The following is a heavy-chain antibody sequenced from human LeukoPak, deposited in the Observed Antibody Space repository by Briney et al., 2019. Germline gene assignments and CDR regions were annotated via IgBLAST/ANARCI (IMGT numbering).Heavy chain of an antibody. Sequence: GGSLRLSCAASGFTVSSNYMSWVRQAPGKGLEWVSVIYSGGSTYYADSVKGRFTISRDNSKNTLDLQMNSLRAEDTAVYYCARDLYSRDSSSWYYNYWGQGTLVTVSS. CDR3: ARDLYSRDSSSWYYNY. V-gene: IGHV3-66*01. CDR1: GFTVSSNY. CDR2: IYSGGST. J-gene: IGHJ4*02. D-gene: IGHD6-13*01.